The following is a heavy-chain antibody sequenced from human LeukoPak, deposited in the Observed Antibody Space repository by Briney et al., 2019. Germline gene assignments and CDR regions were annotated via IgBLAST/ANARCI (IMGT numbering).Heavy chain of an antibody. CDR3: ARHPDYSRFDP. CDR2: IYHSGNT. CDR1: GYSISSGYY. J-gene: IGHJ5*02. Sequence: SETLSLTCTVSGYSISSGYYWGWIRQPPGKGLEWIGNIYHSGNTYYNPSLKSRLTISVDTSKNHFSLILDSVTAADTAVYYCARHPDYSRFDPWGLGTLSPSPQ. D-gene: IGHD4-11*01. V-gene: IGHV4-38-2*02.